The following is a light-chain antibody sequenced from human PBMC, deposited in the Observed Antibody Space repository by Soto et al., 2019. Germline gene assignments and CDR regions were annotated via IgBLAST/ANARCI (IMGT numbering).Light chain of an antibody. CDR1: SSDVGGYNY. CDR2: DVS. Sequence: QSALTQPASVSGSPGQSITISCTGSSSDVGGYNYVSWYQHHPGKAPKLMIYDVSNRPSGVSNRFSGSNSGNTASLTISGLQAEDEADYYCSSYTSSSTAVFGGGTKVTVL. J-gene: IGLJ2*01. V-gene: IGLV2-14*03. CDR3: SSYTSSSTAV.